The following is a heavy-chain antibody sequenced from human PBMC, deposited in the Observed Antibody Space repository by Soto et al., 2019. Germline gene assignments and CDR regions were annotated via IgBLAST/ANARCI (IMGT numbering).Heavy chain of an antibody. Sequence: QVQFVQSGAEEKKPGASVKVSCKASGYTFTSYVMHWVRQAPGQRLEWMGWINAGNGNTKYSQKFQGRVTITRDTSASTAYRELRSMRSEDTAVYYCASEAIAAAPVYGMAVGGQGTTVTVSS. CDR3: ASEAIAAAPVYGMAV. CDR2: INAGNGNT. J-gene: IGHJ6*02. V-gene: IGHV1-3*05. D-gene: IGHD6-13*01. CDR1: GYTFTSYV.